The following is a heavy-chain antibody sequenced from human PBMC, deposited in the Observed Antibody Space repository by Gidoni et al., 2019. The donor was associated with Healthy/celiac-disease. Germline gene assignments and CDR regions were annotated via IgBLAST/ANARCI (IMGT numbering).Heavy chain of an antibody. CDR1: GFTFSSYR. CDR2: IRSSSSTI. V-gene: IGHV3-48*02. D-gene: IGHD3-3*01. Sequence: EVQLVESGGGLVQPGGSLRLSCAASGFTFSSYRMNWVRQAPGKGLEWVSYIRSSSSTIYYADSVKGRFTISRDNAKNSLYLQMNSLRDEDTAVYYCARTVFGVVILHYYGMDVWGQGTTVTVSS. J-gene: IGHJ6*02. CDR3: ARTVFGVVILHYYGMDV.